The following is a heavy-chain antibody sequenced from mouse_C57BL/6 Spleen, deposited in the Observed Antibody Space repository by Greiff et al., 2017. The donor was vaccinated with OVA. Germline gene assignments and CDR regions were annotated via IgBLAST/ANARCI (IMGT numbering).Heavy chain of an antibody. CDR2: IDPSDSYT. Sequence: QVQLQQPGAELVKPGASVKLSCKASGYTFTSYWMQWVKQRPGQGLEWIGEIDPSDSYTNYNQKFKGKATLTADKSSSTAYMQLSSLTSEDSAVYYCARSWSNEGAKYYWGQGTSVTVSS. J-gene: IGHJ4*01. D-gene: IGHD2-5*01. CDR1: GYTFTSYW. V-gene: IGHV1-50*01. CDR3: ARSWSNEGAKYY.